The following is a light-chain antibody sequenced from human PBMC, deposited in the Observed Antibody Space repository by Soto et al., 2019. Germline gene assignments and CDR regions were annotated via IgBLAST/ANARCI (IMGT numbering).Light chain of an antibody. CDR3: QQYGSSPGT. V-gene: IGKV3-20*01. J-gene: IGKJ1*01. Sequence: ETVLTQSPGTLSVSPGERATLSCRASQSVSSNLAWYQQKPGQAPRLLIYGASTRATGIPARFSGSGSGTDFTLTISRLEPEDFAVYYCQQYGSSPGTFGQGTKVDIK. CDR2: GAS. CDR1: QSVSSN.